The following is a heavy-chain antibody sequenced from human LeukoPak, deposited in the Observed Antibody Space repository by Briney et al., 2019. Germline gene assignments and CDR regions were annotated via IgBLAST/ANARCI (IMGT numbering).Heavy chain of an antibody. J-gene: IGHJ5*02. CDR3: TAASVVWFDP. Sequence: RAGGSLRLSCAASGFTFSSYVMSWVRQAPGKGLEWVGRIKSKTDGGTTDYAAPVKGRFTISRDDSKNTLYLQMNSLKTEDTAVYYCTAASVVWFDPWGQGTLVTVSS. CDR1: GFTFSSYV. V-gene: IGHV3-15*01. CDR2: IKSKTDGGTT. D-gene: IGHD2-2*01.